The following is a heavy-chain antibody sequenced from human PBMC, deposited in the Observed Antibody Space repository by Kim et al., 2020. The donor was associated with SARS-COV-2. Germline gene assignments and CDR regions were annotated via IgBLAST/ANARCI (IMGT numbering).Heavy chain of an antibody. CDR3: ARYCAGGACRDYYGMDV. D-gene: IGHD2-8*02. CDR1: GGTFNNYA. J-gene: IGHJ6*02. Sequence: SVKVSCKASGGTFNNYAISWVRQAPGQGLEWMGGIIPIFGTANYAEQFQGRVTITADESTGTAYMSLSSLRSYDTAVYYCARYCAGGACRDYYGMDVWG. CDR2: IIPIFGTA. V-gene: IGHV1-69*13.